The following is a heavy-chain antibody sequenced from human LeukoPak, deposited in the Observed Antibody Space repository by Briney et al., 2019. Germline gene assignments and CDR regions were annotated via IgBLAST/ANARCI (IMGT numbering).Heavy chain of an antibody. Sequence: PGGSLRLSCAASGFTFDDYGMSWVRQAPGKGLEWVSGINWNGGSTGYADSVKGRFTISRDNAKNSLYLQMNSLRAEDTALYYCARNWNYAAYYYYYMDVWGKGTTVTVSS. CDR3: ARNWNYAAYYYYYMDV. CDR2: INWNGGST. D-gene: IGHD1-7*01. CDR1: GFTFDDYG. V-gene: IGHV3-20*04. J-gene: IGHJ6*03.